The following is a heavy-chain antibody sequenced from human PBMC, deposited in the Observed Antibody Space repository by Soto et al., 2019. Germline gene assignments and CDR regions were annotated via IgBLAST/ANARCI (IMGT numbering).Heavy chain of an antibody. CDR1: GGSISSYY. Sequence: SETMFLTCTVSGGSISSYYWSWIRQPPGKGLEWIGEINHSGSTNYNPSLKSRVTIPVDTSNTQFSLKLSSVTAADPAVYFCARDLAARPLKQVDYWGQGTLVTVSS. D-gene: IGHD6-6*01. CDR3: ARDLAARPLKQVDY. V-gene: IGHV4-34*01. J-gene: IGHJ4*01. CDR2: INHSGST.